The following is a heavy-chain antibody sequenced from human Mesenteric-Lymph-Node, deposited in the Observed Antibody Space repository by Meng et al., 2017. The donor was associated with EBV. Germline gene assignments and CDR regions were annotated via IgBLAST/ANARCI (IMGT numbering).Heavy chain of an antibody. J-gene: IGHJ4*02. CDR3: ARRGATGIELWSPLFDS. CDR1: GYSIDTTNW. V-gene: IGHV4-28*01. Sequence: QVQLPEAGPGLVKPSDTLSLTCAVSGYSIDTTNWWGWIRQPPGKGLEWIGHIYYSGTTYNNPSLKSRVTISVDTSKKQFSLKVTSVTAADTAVYYCARRGATGIELWSPLFDSWGQGTLVTVSS. D-gene: IGHD5-18*01. CDR2: IYYSGTT.